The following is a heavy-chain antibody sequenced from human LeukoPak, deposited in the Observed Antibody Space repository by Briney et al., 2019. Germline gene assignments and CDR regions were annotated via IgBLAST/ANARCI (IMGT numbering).Heavy chain of an antibody. CDR1: GDSISSAYS. J-gene: IGHJ3*01. CDR3: ARVVGATSHDTFDV. V-gene: IGHV4-30-2*01. CDR2: IYHTGST. D-gene: IGHD1-26*01. Sequence: SQTLSLTCAVSGDSISSAYSWSWIRQPPGKGLEWIGYIYHTGSTSYNPSLKTRVTISIDRPRNQFSLKLSSVTAADTAMYYCARVVGATSHDTFDVGGQGTMVTVSS.